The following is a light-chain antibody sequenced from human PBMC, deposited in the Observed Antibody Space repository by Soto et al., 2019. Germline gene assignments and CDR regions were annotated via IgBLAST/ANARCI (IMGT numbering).Light chain of an antibody. V-gene: IGLV7-46*01. CDR3: LLSDGGGYVL. CDR2: DTS. Sequence: QAVVTQEPSLTGSPGGTVTLNCGSSTGAVTSGHYPFWFQQKPGQAPRTMIYDTSNKHSWTPARFSASLLGGKAALTLSGAQPEDEAEYYCLLSDGGGYVLFGGGTKLTVL. CDR1: TGAVTSGHY. J-gene: IGLJ2*01.